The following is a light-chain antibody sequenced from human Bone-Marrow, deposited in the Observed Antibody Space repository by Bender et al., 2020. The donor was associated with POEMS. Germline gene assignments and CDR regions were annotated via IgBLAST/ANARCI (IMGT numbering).Light chain of an antibody. Sequence: QSVLSQPPSASGPPGQRVTISCSGGRSDIGRHTVNWYQQLPGAAPKLLIYYNNKRPSGVPDRFSGSKSGTSASLAISGLQSADEAEYYCATWDDSLDGPVFGGGTKLTVL. V-gene: IGLV1-44*01. CDR3: ATWDDSLDGPV. J-gene: IGLJ2*01. CDR2: YNN. CDR1: RSDIGRHT.